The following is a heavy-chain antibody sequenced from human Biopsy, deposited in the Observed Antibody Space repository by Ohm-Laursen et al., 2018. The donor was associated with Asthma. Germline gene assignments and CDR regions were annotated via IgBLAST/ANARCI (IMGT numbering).Heavy chain of an antibody. Sequence: SLRLSCTASGFRFPIYGMHWVRQGPGKGPEWVALISYDGRETGYVDSVKGRFTISRDNFRNTVHLQMSSLRPEDSAVYYCTRDRFYNSVTSESFYYGVDVWGQGTTVIVSS. CDR2: ISYDGRET. V-gene: IGHV3-30*03. CDR3: TRDRFYNSVTSESFYYGVDV. D-gene: IGHD2-21*02. CDR1: GFRFPIYG. J-gene: IGHJ6*02.